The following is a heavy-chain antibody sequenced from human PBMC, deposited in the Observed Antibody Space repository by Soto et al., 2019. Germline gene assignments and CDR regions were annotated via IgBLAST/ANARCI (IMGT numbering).Heavy chain of an antibody. J-gene: IGHJ6*02. CDR1: GGSYSGYN. V-gene: IGHV4-34*01. Sequence: SETLSLTCAVYGGSYSGYNWNWISQQPGKGLEWVGKINHSGSTNYNPSLKSRVTISVDTAKNQFSLKLSSVTAADTAVYYCARGRRVESITIFGVVIRRAKPYYYYRMDVLAQGSSVPVSS. CDR3: ARGRRVESITIFGVVIRRAKPYYYYRMDV. D-gene: IGHD3-3*01. CDR2: INHSGST.